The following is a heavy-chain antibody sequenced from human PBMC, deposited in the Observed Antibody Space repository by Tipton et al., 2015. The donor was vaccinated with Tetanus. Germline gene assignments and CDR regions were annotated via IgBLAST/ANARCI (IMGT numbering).Heavy chain of an antibody. V-gene: IGHV6-1*01. CDR1: GDSVSRNNAT. CDR3: ARESPALDC. J-gene: IGHJ4*02. D-gene: IGHD1-14*01. CDR2: TYYRSKWYN. Sequence: LVKPTQTLSLTCVISGDSVSRNNATWNWIRQSPSRGLEWLGGTYYRSKWYNDYAPSVKSRITIKPDTSKNQFSLQLNSMTPEDTAVYFCARESPALDCWGQGILVTVSS.